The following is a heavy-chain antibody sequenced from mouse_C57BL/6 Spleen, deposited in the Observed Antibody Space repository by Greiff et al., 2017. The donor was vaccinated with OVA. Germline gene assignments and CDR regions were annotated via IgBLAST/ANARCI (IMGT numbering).Heavy chain of an antibody. J-gene: IGHJ2*01. Sequence: QVQLQQSGAELVKPGASVKLSCKASGYTFTEYTIHWVKQRSGQGLEWIGWFYPGSGSIKYNEKFKDKAPLTADKSSSTVYMEISRLTSEYSAVYFCARHEEVFYYGNYFGYWGQGTTLTVSS. CDR3: ARHEEVFYYGNYFGY. CDR1: GYTFTEYT. V-gene: IGHV1-62-2*01. D-gene: IGHD2-1*01. CDR2: FYPGSGSI.